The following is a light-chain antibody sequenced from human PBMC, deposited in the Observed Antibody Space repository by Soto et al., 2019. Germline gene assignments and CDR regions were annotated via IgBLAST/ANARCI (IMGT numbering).Light chain of an antibody. V-gene: IGLV2-14*01. CDR2: NVS. CDR3: SSFTSTNTVL. Sequence: QSALIQPASVSGSPGQSITISCTGTSSDVGGYNYVSWYQQHPGKAPKLMIYNVSNRPSGVSNRFSGSKSGNTASLTISGLQAEDEGHYYCSSFTSTNTVLFGGGTQLTVL. J-gene: IGLJ2*01. CDR1: SSDVGGYNY.